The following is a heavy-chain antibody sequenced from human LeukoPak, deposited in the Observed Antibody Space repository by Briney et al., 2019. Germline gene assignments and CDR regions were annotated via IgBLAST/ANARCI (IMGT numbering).Heavy chain of an antibody. J-gene: IGHJ4*02. CDR3: ARDSGIDFWSGYYVTYQPPSDY. V-gene: IGHV3-30-3*01. D-gene: IGHD3-3*01. CDR1: GFTFSSYA. CDR2: ISYDGSNK. Sequence: GGSLRLSCAASGFTFSSYAIHWVRQAPGKGLEWVAVISYDGSNKYYADSVKGRFTISRDNSKNTLYLQMNSLRAEDTAVYYCARDSGIDFWSGYYVTYQPPSDYWGQGTLVTVSS.